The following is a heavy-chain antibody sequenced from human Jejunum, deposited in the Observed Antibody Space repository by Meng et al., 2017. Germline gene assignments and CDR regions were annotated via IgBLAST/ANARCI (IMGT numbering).Heavy chain of an antibody. J-gene: IGHJ4*01. D-gene: IGHD6-25*01. CDR3: AKEAAAVGNPLFDF. Sequence: GGSLRLSCAASGFNFNMYALSWVRQTPGKGLEWVSGISGGDGHTYYADFVKGRFTISRDTSKNTLYLQMNSLREDDTALYYCAKEAAAVGNPLFDFWGQGTLVTVS. CDR2: ISGGDGHT. CDR1: GFNFNMYA. V-gene: IGHV3-23*01.